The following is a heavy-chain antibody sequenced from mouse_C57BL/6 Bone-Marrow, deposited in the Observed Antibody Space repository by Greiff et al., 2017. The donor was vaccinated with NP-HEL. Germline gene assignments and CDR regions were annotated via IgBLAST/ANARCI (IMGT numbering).Heavy chain of an antibody. CDR2: IRNKANGYTT. Sequence: EVQLQESGGGLVQPGGSLSLSCAASGFTFTDYYMSWVRQPPGKALEWLGFIRNKANGYTTEYSASVKGRFTISRDNSQSILYPQMNALRAEDSATYYCARYTHSTNFDYWGQGTTLTVSS. J-gene: IGHJ2*01. CDR3: ARYTHSTNFDY. V-gene: IGHV7-3*01. D-gene: IGHD2-5*01. CDR1: GFTFTDYY.